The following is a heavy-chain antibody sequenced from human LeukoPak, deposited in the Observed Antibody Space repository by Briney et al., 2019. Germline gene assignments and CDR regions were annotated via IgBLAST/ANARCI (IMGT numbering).Heavy chain of an antibody. CDR2: IWYDGSNK. D-gene: IGHD2-15*01. V-gene: IGHV3-30*02. CDR3: AKGVDYCSGGSCPADY. Sequence: GGSLRLSCAASGFTFSSYGMHWVRQAPGKGLEWVAVIWYDGSNKYYADSVKGRFTISRENSKNTLFLQMNSLRAEDTAVYYCAKGVDYCSGGSCPADYWGPGTLVTVSS. CDR1: GFTFSSYG. J-gene: IGHJ4*02.